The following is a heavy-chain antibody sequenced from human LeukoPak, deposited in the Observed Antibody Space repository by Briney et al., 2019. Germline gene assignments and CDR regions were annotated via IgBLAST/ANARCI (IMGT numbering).Heavy chain of an antibody. J-gene: IGHJ4*02. CDR1: GDLISHSTTNY. CDR2: IYYSGTT. V-gene: IGHV4-39*01. CDR3: ARQPVVNRGAVASNFDY. Sequence: SETLSHTCTVSGDLISHSTTNYWAWIRQPPGKGLEWLGSIYYSGTTYYNASLESRVTVSVDTFKNQFSLKVNSMSAADTAVYFCARQPVVNRGAVASNFDYWGQGILVTVSS. D-gene: IGHD6-19*01.